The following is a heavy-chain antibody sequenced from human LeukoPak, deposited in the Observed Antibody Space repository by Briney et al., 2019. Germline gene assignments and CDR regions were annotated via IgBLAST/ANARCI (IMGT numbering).Heavy chain of an antibody. Sequence: GGSLRLSCAASGFTFSSYSMNWVRQAPGKGLEWVSYISSSSSTIYYADSVKGRFTISRDNAKNSLYLQMNSLRAEDTAVYYCARGTRLDDYWGQGTLVTVSS. CDR3: ARGTRLDDY. CDR2: ISSSSSTI. D-gene: IGHD2-21*01. V-gene: IGHV3-48*01. J-gene: IGHJ4*02. CDR1: GFTFSSYS.